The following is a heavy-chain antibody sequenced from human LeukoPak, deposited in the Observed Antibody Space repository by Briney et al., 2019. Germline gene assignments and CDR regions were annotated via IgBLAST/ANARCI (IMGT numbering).Heavy chain of an antibody. V-gene: IGHV4-59*01. J-gene: IGHJ4*02. Sequence: PWGTLCLTCTVSGASISTSSWTWFRQPPGKGLEWIGYIYYDGSTNSNPSLKSRVTIPVDTSRNQFSLKLSSVTAADTAVYYCARGDYAYFFDYWGQGTLVTVSS. CDR2: IYYDGST. CDR3: ARGDYAYFFDY. D-gene: IGHD4-17*01. CDR1: GASISTSS.